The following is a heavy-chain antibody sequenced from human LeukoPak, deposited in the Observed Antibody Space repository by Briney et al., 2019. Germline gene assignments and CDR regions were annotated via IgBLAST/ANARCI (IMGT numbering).Heavy chain of an antibody. CDR2: MKHDGIEK. Sequence: GGSLRLSCAASGFTFSNYWMNWVRQAPGKGLEWVANMKHDGIEKYHVDSVKGRFTISRDNTKNSLYLHMSRLRVEDTAVYYCAREGREGYNYPALDFWGQGILVTVSS. V-gene: IGHV3-7*05. CDR1: GFTFSNYW. CDR3: AREGREGYNYPALDF. D-gene: IGHD5-24*01. J-gene: IGHJ4*02.